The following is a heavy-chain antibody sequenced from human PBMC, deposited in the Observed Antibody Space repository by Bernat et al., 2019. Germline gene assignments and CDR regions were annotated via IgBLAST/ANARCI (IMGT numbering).Heavy chain of an antibody. Sequence: QVQLVESGGGVVQPGRSLRLSCAASGFTFGSYGMHWVRQAPGKGLEWVAVIWYDGSNKYYADSVKGRFTISRDNSKNTLYLQMNSLRAEDTAVYYCAREGIAVAGSLDYWGQGTLVTVSS. CDR1: GFTFGSYG. J-gene: IGHJ4*02. CDR2: IWYDGSNK. D-gene: IGHD6-19*01. CDR3: AREGIAVAGSLDY. V-gene: IGHV3-33*01.